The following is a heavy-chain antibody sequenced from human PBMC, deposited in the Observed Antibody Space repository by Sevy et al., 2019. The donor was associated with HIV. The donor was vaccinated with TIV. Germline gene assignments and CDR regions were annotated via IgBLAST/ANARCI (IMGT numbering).Heavy chain of an antibody. CDR3: TTVLGWEGTSDY. CDR2: IRSKADGGTA. J-gene: IGHJ4*02. D-gene: IGHD1-26*01. CDR1: GFSFINAW. V-gene: IGHV3-15*07. Sequence: GGSLRLSCAASGFSFINAWMNWVRQAPGKGLEWVGRIRSKADGGTADYAAPVKGRFIISRDDSENTLYLQMNSLRTEYTAIYYCTTVLGWEGTSDYWGQGTLVTVSS.